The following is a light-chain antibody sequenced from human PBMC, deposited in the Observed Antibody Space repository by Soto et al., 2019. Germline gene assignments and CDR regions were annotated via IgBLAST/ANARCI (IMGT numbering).Light chain of an antibody. V-gene: IGKV3-15*01. J-gene: IGKJ2*01. CDR3: QQYNNWPGT. CDR1: QSVSSN. Sequence: EIVMTQSPATLSVSPGARATLSCRARQSVSSNLAWYQQNPGQAPRLIIYGASTRATGIPARFSGSGSGTEFTLTISSLQSEDFAGYYCQQYNNWPGTFGQGTKLEIK. CDR2: GAS.